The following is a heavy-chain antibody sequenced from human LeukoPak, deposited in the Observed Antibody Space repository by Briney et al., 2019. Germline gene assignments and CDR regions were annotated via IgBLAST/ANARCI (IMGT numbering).Heavy chain of an antibody. CDR1: GLFLTSYA. CDR2: LYVVGSVT. J-gene: IGHJ5*02. D-gene: IGHD2-21*02. CDR3: VIDMTYGDGKWEFDL. Sequence: GGSLRLSCVGSGLFLTSYATSWVRLPPGKGLQWVAGLYVVGSVTKYKDAVKGRFTISRYTSKNTLYLQMNSLRDDDTALYYCVIDMTYGDGKWEFDLWGQGTPVTVSA. V-gene: IGHV3-23*03.